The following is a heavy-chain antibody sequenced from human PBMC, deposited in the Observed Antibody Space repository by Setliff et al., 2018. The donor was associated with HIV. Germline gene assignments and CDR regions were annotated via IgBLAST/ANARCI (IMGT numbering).Heavy chain of an antibody. J-gene: IGHJ4*02. CDR3: AREYSSSRYFDS. Sequence: ASVKVSCKASGYSLTSYGLNWVRQAPGQGLGWIGWINTDTGAPTFAQGFSGRFVFSLDTSVNTAYLQITGLEAQDTGIYFCAREYSSSRYFDSWGQGTLVTVSS. CDR1: GYSLTSYG. V-gene: IGHV7-4-1*02. CDR2: INTDTGAP. D-gene: IGHD3-22*01.